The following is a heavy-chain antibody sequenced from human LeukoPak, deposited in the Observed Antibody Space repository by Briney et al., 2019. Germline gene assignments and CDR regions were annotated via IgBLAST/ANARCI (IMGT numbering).Heavy chain of an antibody. CDR3: ARATVPYYFDY. CDR1: GGSISSSSYY. CDR2: IYYSGST. V-gene: IGHV4-39*07. D-gene: IGHD4-17*01. J-gene: IGHJ4*02. Sequence: PSETLSLTCTVSGGSISSSSYYWGWIRQPPGKGLEWIGSIYYSGSTYYNPSLKSRVTISVDTSKNQFSLKLSSVTAADTAAYYCARATVPYYFDYWGQGTLVTVSS.